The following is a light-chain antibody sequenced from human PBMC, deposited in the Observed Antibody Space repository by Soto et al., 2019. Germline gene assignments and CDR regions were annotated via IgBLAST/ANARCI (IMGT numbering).Light chain of an antibody. J-gene: IGLJ3*02. CDR2: EVT. Sequence: QSALTQPASVSGSPGQSITISCTGTSNDIGGHNHVSWYQQHPGNSPKLIIYEVTEWPSGVSNRFSASKSGTTASLTISGLQAEDEADYYCCSYAGIITWVCGGGTKVTVL. CDR1: SNDIGGHNH. CDR3: CSYAGIITWV. V-gene: IGLV2-23*02.